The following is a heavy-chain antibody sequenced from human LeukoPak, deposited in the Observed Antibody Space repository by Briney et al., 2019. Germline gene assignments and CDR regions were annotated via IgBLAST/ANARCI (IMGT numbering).Heavy chain of an antibody. CDR2: IYYSGST. CDR1: GGSINNSSYY. V-gene: IGHV4-39*07. Sequence: PSETLSLTCTVSGGSINNSSYYWGWIRQPPGKGLEWIGSIYYSGSTYYNPSLKSRVTISVDSSKNQFSLRLSSVTAADTAVYYCARGVTYGSGFFNYWGQGTLVTVSS. D-gene: IGHD3-10*01. J-gene: IGHJ4*02. CDR3: ARGVTYGSGFFNY.